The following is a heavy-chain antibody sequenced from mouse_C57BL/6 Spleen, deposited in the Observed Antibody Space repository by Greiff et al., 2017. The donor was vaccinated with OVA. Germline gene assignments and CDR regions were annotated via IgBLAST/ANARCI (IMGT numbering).Heavy chain of an antibody. D-gene: IGHD3-2*02. V-gene: IGHV5-6*01. CDR1: GFTFSSYG. CDR3: ARPLDSSGPFAY. CDR2: ISSGGSYT. Sequence: EVMLVESGGDLVKPGGSLKLSCAASGFTFSSYGMSWVRQTPDKRLEWVATISSGGSYTYYPDSVKGRFTISRDNAKNTLYLQMSSLKSEDTAMYYCARPLDSSGPFAYWGQGTLVTVSA. J-gene: IGHJ3*01.